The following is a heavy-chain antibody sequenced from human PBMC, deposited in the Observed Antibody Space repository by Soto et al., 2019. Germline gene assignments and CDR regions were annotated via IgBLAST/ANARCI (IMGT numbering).Heavy chain of an antibody. CDR1: GDSFSSSSYY. CDR3: ARGFAPFDS. D-gene: IGHD3-10*01. J-gene: IGHJ4*02. V-gene: IGHV4-39*01. CDR2: IYHSESA. Sequence: SETLSLTCTVSGDSFSSSSYYWGWIRQPPGKGLECIVTIYHSESAFYNPSLKSRVTISVDTSKNQFSLQLSSVTAADTSVYYCARGFAPFDSWGQGILVTVSS.